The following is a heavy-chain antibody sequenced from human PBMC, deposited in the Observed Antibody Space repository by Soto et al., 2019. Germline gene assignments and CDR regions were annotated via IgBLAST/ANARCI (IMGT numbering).Heavy chain of an antibody. CDR3: VSQRTTVPTHAYFDY. CDR2: VYYRGRS. J-gene: IGHJ4*02. CDR1: GGSVTNSSYY. V-gene: IGHV4-39*01. Sequence: SETLSLTCTVSGGSVTNSSYYWGWIRQSPGKGLEWIGSVYYRGRSYSKSSVKSRVTISVDTSKNRFSLSLNSVTASDTAVYFCVSQRTTVPTHAYFDYWGPGALVTVSS. D-gene: IGHD4-17*01.